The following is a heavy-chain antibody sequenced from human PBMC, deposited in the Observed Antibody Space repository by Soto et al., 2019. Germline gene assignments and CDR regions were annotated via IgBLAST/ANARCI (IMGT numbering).Heavy chain of an antibody. CDR3: AASPYCGGDCPGDY. D-gene: IGHD2-21*02. CDR1: GFTFTSSA. Sequence: QMQLVQSGPEVKKPGTSVKVSCKASGFTFTSSAMQWVRQARGQRLEWIGWIVVGSGSTNYAQKFHERVTITRDMPTSTADMELRSLRSEDTAVYYCAASPYCGGDCPGDYWGQGTLVTVSS. J-gene: IGHJ4*02. V-gene: IGHV1-58*02. CDR2: IVVGSGST.